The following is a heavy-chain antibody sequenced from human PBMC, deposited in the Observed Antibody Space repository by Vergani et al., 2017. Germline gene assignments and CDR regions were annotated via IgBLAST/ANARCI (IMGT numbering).Heavy chain of an antibody. CDR1: GGTLTSYT. CDR3: ARDKVVPAAYYYYYMDV. CDR2: ISAYNGNT. V-gene: IGHV1-18*01. J-gene: IGHJ6*03. Sequence: QVQLVQSGAEVKRPGSSVKISCRASGGTLTSYTFSWVRQVPGQGLEWMGWISAYNGNTNYAQKLQGRVTMTTDTSTSTAYMELRSLRSDDTAVYYCARDKVVPAAYYYYYMDVWGKGTTVTVSS. D-gene: IGHD2-2*01.